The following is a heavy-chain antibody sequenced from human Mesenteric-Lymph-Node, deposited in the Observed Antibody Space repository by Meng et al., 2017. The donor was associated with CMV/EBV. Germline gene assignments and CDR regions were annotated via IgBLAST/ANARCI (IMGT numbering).Heavy chain of an antibody. Sequence: CTTSGDSFGSYAISWVRQAPGQGLEWMGSIIPLFGTPSYAQRFQGRVTLTTDASTSTVYMHLSSLTSQDTATYYCASGPQLLRYFDLWGRGTLVTVSS. J-gene: IGHJ2*01. CDR2: IIPLFGTP. CDR3: ASGPQLLRYFDL. D-gene: IGHD2-15*01. V-gene: IGHV1-69*05. CDR1: GDSFGSYA.